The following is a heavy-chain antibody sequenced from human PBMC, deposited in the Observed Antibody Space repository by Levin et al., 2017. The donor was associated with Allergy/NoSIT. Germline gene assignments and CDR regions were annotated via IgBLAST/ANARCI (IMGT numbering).Heavy chain of an antibody. V-gene: IGHV1-2*02. CDR2: VNPDSGGT. D-gene: IGHD1-26*01. CDR3: AREALVGANFDN. J-gene: IGHJ4*02. Sequence: ASVKVSCKASGYTFSGYYMHWVRQAPGQGLEWMGWVNPDSGGTNYAQKFQGRVTMTRDTSISTAYMELSRLRSDDTAVYYCAREALVGANFDNWGQGTLVTVSS. CDR1: GYTFSGYY.